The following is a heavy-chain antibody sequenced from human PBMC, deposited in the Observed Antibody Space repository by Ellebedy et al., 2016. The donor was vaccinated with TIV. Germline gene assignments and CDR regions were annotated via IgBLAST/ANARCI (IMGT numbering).Heavy chain of an antibody. J-gene: IGHJ4*02. CDR2: IIPVSGTP. Sequence: SVKVSXXASGGTFISYVINWVRQAPGQGLEWVGGIIPVSGTPKYAQKFQGRLTITADESTRTAYMELSSLTSGDTAVYYCGRRRLYGDYYYFETWGQGTLVTV. CDR3: GRRRLYGDYYYFET. D-gene: IGHD4-17*01. CDR1: GGTFISYV. V-gene: IGHV1-69*13.